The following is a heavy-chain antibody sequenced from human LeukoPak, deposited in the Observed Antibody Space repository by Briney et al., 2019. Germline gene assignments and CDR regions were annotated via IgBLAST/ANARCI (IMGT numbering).Heavy chain of an antibody. CDR1: GFTFSSYA. Sequence: GGALRLSCAASGFTFSSYAMHWVRQAPGRGLEGVAVISYDGSNKYYADSVKGRFTISRDNSKNTLYLQMNSLRAEDTAVYYCARERGSSSWYLLRFDYWGQGTLVTVSS. D-gene: IGHD6-13*01. V-gene: IGHV3-30-3*01. CDR2: ISYDGSNK. CDR3: ARERGSSSWYLLRFDY. J-gene: IGHJ4*02.